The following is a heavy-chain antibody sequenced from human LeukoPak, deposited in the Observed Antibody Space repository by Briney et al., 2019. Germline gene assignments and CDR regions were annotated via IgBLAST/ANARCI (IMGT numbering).Heavy chain of an antibody. CDR2: ISAYNGNT. J-gene: IGHJ3*02. D-gene: IGHD3-22*01. CDR3: ARDRRRITMIVVANDAFDI. CDR1: GYTFTSYG. Sequence: ASVKVSCKASGYTFTSYGISWVRQAPGQGLEWMGWISAYNGNTNYAQKLQGRVTMTTDTSTSTAYMELRSLRSDDTAVYYCARDRRRITMIVVANDAFDIWGQGTMVTVSS. V-gene: IGHV1-18*01.